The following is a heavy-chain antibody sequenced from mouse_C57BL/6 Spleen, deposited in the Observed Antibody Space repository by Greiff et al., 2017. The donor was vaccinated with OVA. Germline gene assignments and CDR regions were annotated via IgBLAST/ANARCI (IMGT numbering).Heavy chain of an antibody. CDR3: ARRIYYGALDY. CDR2: INPNNGGT. CDR1: GYTFTDYY. V-gene: IGHV1-26*01. Sequence: VQLQQSGPELVKPGASVKISCKASGYTFTDYYMNWVKQSHGKSLEWIGDINPNNGGTSYNQKFKGKATLTVDKSSSTAYMELLSLTSEDSAVYYCARRIYYGALDYWGQGTTLTVSS. J-gene: IGHJ2*01. D-gene: IGHD1-1*01.